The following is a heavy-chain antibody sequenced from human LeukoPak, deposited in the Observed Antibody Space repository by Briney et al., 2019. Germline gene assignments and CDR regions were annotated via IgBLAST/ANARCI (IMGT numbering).Heavy chain of an antibody. CDR1: GGTFTSYA. J-gene: IGHJ4*02. CDR2: IIPILGIA. V-gene: IGHV1-69*04. CDR3: ARDRRKDLDY. Sequence: SVKVSCKASGGTFTSYAISWVRQAPGQGLEWMGRIIPILGIANYAQKFQGRVTITADKSTSTAYMELSSLRSEDTAVYYCARDRRKDLDYWCQGTLVTVSS. D-gene: IGHD6-6*01.